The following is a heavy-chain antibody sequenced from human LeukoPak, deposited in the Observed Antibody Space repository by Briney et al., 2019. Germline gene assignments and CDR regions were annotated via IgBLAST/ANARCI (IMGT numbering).Heavy chain of an antibody. CDR1: GFTFSSFW. D-gene: IGHD6-19*01. CDR3: ARDSGWFRFDY. Sequence: PGGSLRLSRAASGFTFSSFWMTWVRQAPGKGLEWVANIKGDGSQKYYVDSVKGRFTISRDNAKNSLFLQTNSLRVDDTAVYYCARDSGWFRFDYWGQGTLVTVSS. V-gene: IGHV3-7*03. CDR2: IKGDGSQK. J-gene: IGHJ4*02.